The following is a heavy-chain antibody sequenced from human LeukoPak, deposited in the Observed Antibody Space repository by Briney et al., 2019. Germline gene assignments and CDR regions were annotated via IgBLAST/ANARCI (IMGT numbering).Heavy chain of an antibody. J-gene: IGHJ3*02. CDR1: GYTFTGYY. CDR3: ARPIAVAANNGNQGAFDI. Sequence: SVKVSCKASGYTFTGYYMHWVRQAPGQGLEWMGGIIPIFGTANYAQKFQGRVTITADESTSTAYMELSSLRSEDTAVYYCARPIAVAANNGNQGAFDIWGQGTMVTVSS. V-gene: IGHV1-69*13. CDR2: IIPIFGTA. D-gene: IGHD6-19*01.